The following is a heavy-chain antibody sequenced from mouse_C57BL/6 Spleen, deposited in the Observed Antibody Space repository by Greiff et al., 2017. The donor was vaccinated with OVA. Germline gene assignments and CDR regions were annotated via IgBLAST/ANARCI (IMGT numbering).Heavy chain of an antibody. D-gene: IGHD1-1*01. Sequence: VQLQQSGAELVKPGASVKLSCTASGFNIKDYYMHWVKQRTEQGLEWIGRIDPEDGETKSAPKFQGKATITADTSSNTAYLQLSSLTSEDTAVYYCARRLTTVVEYFDVWGTGTTVTVSS. CDR2: IDPEDGET. V-gene: IGHV14-2*01. CDR1: GFNIKDYY. CDR3: ARRLTTVVEYFDV. J-gene: IGHJ1*03.